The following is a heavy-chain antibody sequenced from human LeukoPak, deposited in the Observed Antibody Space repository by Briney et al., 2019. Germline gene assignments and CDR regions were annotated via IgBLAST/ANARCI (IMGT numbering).Heavy chain of an antibody. V-gene: IGHV1-69*02. D-gene: IGHD2-2*02. Sequence: ASVKVSCKASGGTFSSYTISWVRQAPGQGLEWMGRIIPILGIANYAQKFQGRVTITADKSTSTAYMELSSLRSEDTAVYYCARSVVVPAAITYYWYFDLWGPGTLVTVSS. CDR1: GGTFSSYT. J-gene: IGHJ2*01. CDR3: ARSVVVPAAITYYWYFDL. CDR2: IIPILGIA.